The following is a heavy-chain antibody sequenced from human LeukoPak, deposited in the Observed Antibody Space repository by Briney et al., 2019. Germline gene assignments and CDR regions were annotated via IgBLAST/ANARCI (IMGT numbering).Heavy chain of an antibody. CDR2: INQDGSMK. V-gene: IGHV3-7*01. J-gene: IGHJ4*02. CDR3: ARIGYSSSSMDY. CDR1: GITFSYYL. Sequence: QPGGSLRLSCAASGITFSYYLMSWVRHAPGKGLEWVDNINQDGSMKYYVDSEKGRFTISRDNAKNSLYLRVNSLRAEDTAIYYCARIGYSSSSMDYWDQGTLVTVSS. D-gene: IGHD6-6*01.